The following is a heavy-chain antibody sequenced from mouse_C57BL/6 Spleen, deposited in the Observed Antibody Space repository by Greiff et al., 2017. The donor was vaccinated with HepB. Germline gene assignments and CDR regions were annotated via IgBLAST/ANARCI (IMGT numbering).Heavy chain of an antibody. D-gene: IGHD1-1*01. V-gene: IGHV5-17*01. CDR2: ISSGSSTI. J-gene: IGHJ1*03. CDR3: ARTDYYGSDWYFDV. Sequence: EVQRVESGGGLVKPGGSLKLSCAASGFTFSDYGMHWVRQAPEKGLEWVAYISSGSSTIYYADTVKGRFTISRDNAKNTLFLQMTSLRSEDTAMYYCARTDYYGSDWYFDVWGTGTTVTVSS. CDR1: GFTFSDYG.